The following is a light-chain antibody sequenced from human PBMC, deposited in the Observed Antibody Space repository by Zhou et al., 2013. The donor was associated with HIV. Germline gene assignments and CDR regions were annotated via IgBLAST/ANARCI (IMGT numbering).Light chain of an antibody. Sequence: QSVLTQPPSVSGAPGQTVTISCTGSNSNIGAGYDVHWYQQLSGAAPKLLIFHSTDRPSGVPDRFSGSRSGSLASLAISGLRSEDEAEYFCAAWDDSLSGYVVFGGGTKVTVL. CDR3: AAWDDSLSGYVV. V-gene: IGLV1-40*01. CDR2: HST. CDR1: NSNIGAGYD. J-gene: IGLJ2*01.